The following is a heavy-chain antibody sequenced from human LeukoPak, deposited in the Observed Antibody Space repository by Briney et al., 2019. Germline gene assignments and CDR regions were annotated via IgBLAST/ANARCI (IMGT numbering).Heavy chain of an antibody. CDR3: ATQWLVRSRMDV. J-gene: IGHJ6*02. V-gene: IGHV3-48*01. D-gene: IGHD6-19*01. Sequence: GGSLRLSCAASGFTFSSYSMNWVRQAPGKGPEWVSYISSSSSTIYYADSVKGRFTISRDNAKNSLYLQMNSLRAEDTAVHYCATQWLVRSRMDVWGQGTTVTVSS. CDR1: GFTFSSYS. CDR2: ISSSSSTI.